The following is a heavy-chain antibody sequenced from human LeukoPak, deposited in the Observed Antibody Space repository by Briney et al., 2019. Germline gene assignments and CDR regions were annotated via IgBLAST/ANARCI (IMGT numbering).Heavy chain of an antibody. CDR2: ISYDGSNK. D-gene: IGHD6-13*01. CDR3: AKGAAAGTLFDY. V-gene: IGHV3-30*18. Sequence: GGSLRLSCVASGFTFSSYSMNWVRQAPGKGLEWVAVISYDGSNKYYADSVKGRFTISRDNSKNTLYLQMNSLRAEDTAVYYCAKGAAAGTLFDYWGQGTLVTVSS. CDR1: GFTFSSYS. J-gene: IGHJ4*02.